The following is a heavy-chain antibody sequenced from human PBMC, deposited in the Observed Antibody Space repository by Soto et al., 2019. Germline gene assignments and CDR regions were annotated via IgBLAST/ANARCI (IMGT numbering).Heavy chain of an antibody. CDR3: ARGGASHAHPPDH. CDR1: GFTFSNYW. CDR2: ISHDERTT. J-gene: IGHJ5*02. D-gene: IGHD2-8*01. Sequence: GGSLRLSCAASGFTFSNYWMHWIRQAPGKGLVWVSRISHDERTTTYADSVKGRFTISRDNAKNTVFLEMKSLRAEDTAVYYCARGGASHAHPPDHWGQGTMVTVYS. V-gene: IGHV3-74*03.